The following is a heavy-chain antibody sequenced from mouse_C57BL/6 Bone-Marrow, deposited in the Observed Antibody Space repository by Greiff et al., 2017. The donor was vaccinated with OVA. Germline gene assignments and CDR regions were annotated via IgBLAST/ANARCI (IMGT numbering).Heavy chain of an antibody. Sequence: VQLQQSGAELVRPGASVTLSCTASGFNIKDDYMHWVKQRPEQGLEWIGWIDPENGDTEYASKFQGKATITADPSSNTAYLQLSSLTSEDTAVDYWTTPPYDDYDGGEDYARDYWGQGTAVTVSS. CDR1: GFNIKDDY. D-gene: IGHD2-4*01. CDR2: IDPENGDT. V-gene: IGHV14-4*01. J-gene: IGHJ4*01. CDR3: TTPPYDDYDGGEDYARDY.